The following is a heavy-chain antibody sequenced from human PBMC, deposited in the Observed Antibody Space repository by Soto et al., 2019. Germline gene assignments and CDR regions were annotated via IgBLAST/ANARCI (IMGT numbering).Heavy chain of an antibody. V-gene: IGHV1-2*04. J-gene: IGHJ6*02. D-gene: IGHD2-2*01. CDR3: ARSYCSSTSCYAYYYYSMDV. Sequence: ASVKVSCKASGYTFTGYYMHWVRQAPGQGLEWMGWINPNSGGTNYAQKFQGWVTMTRDTSISTAYMELSRLRSDDTAVYYCARSYCSSTSCYAYYYYSMDVWGQGTTVTVSS. CDR1: GYTFTGYY. CDR2: INPNSGGT.